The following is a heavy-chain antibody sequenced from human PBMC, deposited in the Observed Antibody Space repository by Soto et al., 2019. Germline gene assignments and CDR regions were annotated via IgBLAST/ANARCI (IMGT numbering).Heavy chain of an antibody. CDR1: GGPIRSSNW. CDR2: IYHRGST. V-gene: IGHV4-4*02. Sequence: QVQLQESGPGLVKPSGTLSLTCAVSGGPIRSSNWWSWVRQPPGKGLEWIGEIYHRGSTNYNPSPKGPVPISVDKSKNQFSLKLSSVTAADTAVYYCARAAMGGSSWQFDYWGQGTLVTVSS. CDR3: ARAAMGGSSWQFDY. J-gene: IGHJ4*02. D-gene: IGHD6-13*01.